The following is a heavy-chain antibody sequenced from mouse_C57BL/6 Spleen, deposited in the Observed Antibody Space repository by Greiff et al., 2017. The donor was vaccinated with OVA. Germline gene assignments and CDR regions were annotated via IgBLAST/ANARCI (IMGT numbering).Heavy chain of an antibody. CDR3: AREYYGSTEGFAY. V-gene: IGHV1-7*01. CDR2: INPSSGYT. Sequence: VQLQQSGAELAKPGASVKLSCKASGYTFTSYWMHWVKQRPGQGLEWIGYINPSSGYTKYNQKFKDKATLTAYKSSSTASMQLSSLTYEDSAVDYCAREYYGSTEGFAYWGQGTLVTVSA. J-gene: IGHJ3*01. D-gene: IGHD1-1*01. CDR1: GYTFTSYW.